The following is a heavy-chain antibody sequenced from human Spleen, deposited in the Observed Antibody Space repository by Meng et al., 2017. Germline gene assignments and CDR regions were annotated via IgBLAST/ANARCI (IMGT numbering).Heavy chain of an antibody. V-gene: IGHV1-46*01. J-gene: IGHJ2*01. CDR3: ARSYSSGWANYWYFDL. CDR2: INPSGSGT. Sequence: ASVKVSCKASGYTFTSYYTHWVRQAPGQGLEWMGIINPSGSGTNYAQKFQGRVTITADKSTSTAYMELSSLRSEDTAVYYCARSYSSGWANYWYFDLWGRGTLVTVSS. CDR1: GYTFTSYY. D-gene: IGHD6-19*01.